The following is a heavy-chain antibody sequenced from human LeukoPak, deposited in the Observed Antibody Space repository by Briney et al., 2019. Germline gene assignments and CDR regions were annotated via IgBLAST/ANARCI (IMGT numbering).Heavy chain of an antibody. V-gene: IGHV1-69*05. Sequence: SVEVSCKASGGTFSSYAISWVRQAPGQGLGWMGGIIPIFGTANYAQKFQGRVTITTDESTSTAYMELSSLRSEDTAVYYCASNIVATIWRRYYFDYWGQGTLVTVSS. J-gene: IGHJ4*02. D-gene: IGHD5-12*01. CDR2: IIPIFGTA. CDR3: ASNIVATIWRRYYFDY. CDR1: GGTFSSYA.